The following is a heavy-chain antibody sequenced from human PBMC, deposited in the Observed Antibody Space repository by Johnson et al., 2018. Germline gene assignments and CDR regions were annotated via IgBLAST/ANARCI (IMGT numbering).Heavy chain of an antibody. CDR1: GFNFGDYA. Sequence: VQLVESGGGLVQPGRSLRLSCTASGFNFGDYAMTWFRQAPGKGLEWVGIIRRIAYGGTTEYAASAKGRFTISRDDSKSIAYLQMNSLKTEDPAVYYCSRVVVAALYMDVWGKGTTVTVSS. CDR2: IRRIAYGGTT. CDR3: SRVVVAALYMDV. V-gene: IGHV3-49*03. J-gene: IGHJ6*03. D-gene: IGHD2-15*01.